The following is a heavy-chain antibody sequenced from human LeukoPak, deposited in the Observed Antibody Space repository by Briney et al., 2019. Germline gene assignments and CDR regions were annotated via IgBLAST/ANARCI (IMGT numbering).Heavy chain of an antibody. CDR2: ISSSSSYI. Sequence: GGSLRLSCAASGFTFSSYSMNWVRQAPGKGLEWVSSISSSSSYIYYADSVKGRFTISRDNAKNSLYLQMNNLRAEDAAVYYCARVARRTYRDDDAINIWGQGTMVTVSS. CDR3: ARVARRTYRDDDAINI. J-gene: IGHJ3*02. D-gene: IGHD4-11*01. V-gene: IGHV3-21*04. CDR1: GFTFSSYS.